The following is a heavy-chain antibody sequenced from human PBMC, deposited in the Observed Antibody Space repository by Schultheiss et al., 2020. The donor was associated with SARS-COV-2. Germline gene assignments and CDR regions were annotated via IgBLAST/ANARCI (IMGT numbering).Heavy chain of an antibody. CDR2: INHSGST. Sequence: SQTLSLTCAVYGGSFSGYYWSWIRQPPGKGLEWIGEINHSGSTNYNPSLKSRVTISVDTSKNQFSLKLSSVTAADTAVYYCARDQRYCSGGSCYVRGRHGMYVWGQGTTVTVSS. J-gene: IGHJ6*02. CDR1: GGSFSGYY. CDR3: ARDQRYCSGGSCYVRGRHGMYV. V-gene: IGHV4-34*01. D-gene: IGHD2-15*01.